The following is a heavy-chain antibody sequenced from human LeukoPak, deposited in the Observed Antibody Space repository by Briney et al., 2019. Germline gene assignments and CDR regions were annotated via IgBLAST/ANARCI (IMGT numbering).Heavy chain of an antibody. CDR1: GFTFSSYG. D-gene: IGHD6-13*01. CDR3: ARDLGSSSVWYFDY. Sequence: GGSLRLSCAASGFTFSSYGMHWVRQAPGKGLEWVAVIWDDGSNKYYVDSVKGRFTTSRDNSKNTLYLQMNSLRVEDTAVYHCARDLGSSSVWYFDYWGQGTLVTASS. CDR2: IWDDGSNK. J-gene: IGHJ4*02. V-gene: IGHV3-33*01.